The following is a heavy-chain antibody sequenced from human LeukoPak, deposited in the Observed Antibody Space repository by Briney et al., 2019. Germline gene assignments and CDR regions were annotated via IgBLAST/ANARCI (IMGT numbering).Heavy chain of an antibody. CDR1: GGSISSGSYY. Sequence: SETLSLTCTVSGGSISSGSYYWSWIRQPAGKGLEWIGRIYTSRSTNYNPSLKSRVTISVDTSKNQFSLKLSSVTAADTAVYYCARDGYYYGSSGYYYPEDWGQGTLVTVSS. D-gene: IGHD3-22*01. J-gene: IGHJ4*02. V-gene: IGHV4-61*02. CDR3: ARDGYYYGSSGYYYPED. CDR2: IYTSRST.